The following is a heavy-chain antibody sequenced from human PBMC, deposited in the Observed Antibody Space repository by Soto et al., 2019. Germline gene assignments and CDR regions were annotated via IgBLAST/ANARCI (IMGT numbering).Heavy chain of an antibody. J-gene: IGHJ4*02. CDR2: ISAYNGNT. D-gene: IGHD3-10*01. Sequence: QVQLVQSGAEVKKPGASVKVSCKASGYTFTSYGISWVRQAPGQGLEWMGWISAYNGNTNYAQKLQGRVTMTTDTSTTTAYAEMRSLRSGDTAVYYCAREYGSGSRFDYWGQGTLVTVSS. CDR1: GYTFTSYG. CDR3: AREYGSGSRFDY. V-gene: IGHV1-18*01.